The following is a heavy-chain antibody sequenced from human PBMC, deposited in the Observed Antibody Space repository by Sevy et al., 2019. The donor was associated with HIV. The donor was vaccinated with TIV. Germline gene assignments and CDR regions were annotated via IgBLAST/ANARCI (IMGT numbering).Heavy chain of an antibody. D-gene: IGHD4-17*01. CDR3: TRDLPPSATTVAHFDY. V-gene: IGHV3-48*03. CDR1: GFTFSSYE. Sequence: GGSLRLSCAASGFTFSSYEMNWVRQAPGKGLEWVSNIANSGSTRYYSDSVKGRFTISRDNAKNSLYLQMNSLRAEDTAVYDCTRDLPPSATTVAHFDYWGRGTLVTVSS. J-gene: IGHJ4*02. CDR2: IANSGSTR.